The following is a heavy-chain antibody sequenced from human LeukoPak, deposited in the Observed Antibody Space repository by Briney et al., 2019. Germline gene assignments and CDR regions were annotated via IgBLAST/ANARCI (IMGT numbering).Heavy chain of an antibody. J-gene: IGHJ4*02. CDR3: ARDATRGGDFDY. Sequence: PGGSLRLPCAASGFTFTSYWMTWARQAPGKGREGVANINEDGSEKYYLGSVEGRFTISRDNAKNSLYLEMSSLRAEDTAVYYCARDATRGGDFDYWGQGTLVTVSS. CDR2: INEDGSEK. D-gene: IGHD1-26*01. V-gene: IGHV3-7*01. CDR1: GFTFTSYW.